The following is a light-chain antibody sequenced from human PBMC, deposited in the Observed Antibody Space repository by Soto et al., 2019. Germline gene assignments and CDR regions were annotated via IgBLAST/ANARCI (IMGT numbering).Light chain of an antibody. V-gene: IGKV1-39*01. Sequence: GDRVTITCRASQSISSYLNWYQQKPGKAPKLLIYAASSLQSGVPSRFSGSGSGTDFTLTINRLEPEYFAVYYCEQFNDYPPITFGQGTRLEIK. J-gene: IGKJ5*01. CDR3: EQFNDYPPIT. CDR1: QSISSY. CDR2: AAS.